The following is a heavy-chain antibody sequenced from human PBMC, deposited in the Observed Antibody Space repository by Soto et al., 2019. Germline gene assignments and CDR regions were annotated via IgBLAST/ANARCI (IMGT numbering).Heavy chain of an antibody. CDR2: IKQDGSEQ. V-gene: IGHV3-7*01. J-gene: IGHJ2*01. CDR3: ARDFDV. Sequence: EVQLVESGGGLVQPGGSLRLSCEASGFSFSAYWMSWVRQAPGKGLEWVANIKQDGSEQYYVDSVKGRFTISRNNAKNSLYLQMNSLRAEDTVVFYCARDFDVWGRGTLVTVSS. CDR1: GFSFSAYW.